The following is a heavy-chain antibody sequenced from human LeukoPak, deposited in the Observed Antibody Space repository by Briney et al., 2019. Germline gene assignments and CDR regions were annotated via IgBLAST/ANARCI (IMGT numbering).Heavy chain of an antibody. CDR2: TYYRSKWYT. CDR1: GDSVSNNSVA. J-gene: IGHJ4*02. V-gene: IGHV6-1*01. Sequence: SQTLSLTCAISGDSVSNNSVAWNWISQSPSRGLEWLGRTYYRSKWYTDYAVYVKSRITNNHDNTKNQVSQQLNSVTSDDSVVDYCARGPSGYHNPGGEGALVTDCS. D-gene: IGHD5-12*01. CDR3: ARGPSGYHNP.